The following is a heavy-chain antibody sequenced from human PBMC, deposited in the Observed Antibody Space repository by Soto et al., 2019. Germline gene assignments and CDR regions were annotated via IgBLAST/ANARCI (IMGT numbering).Heavy chain of an antibody. CDR3: ARYGSSWYDYYGMDV. Sequence: EVQLVESGGGLVQPGGSLRLSCAASGFTFSDHYMDWVRQAPGKGLEWVGRTRNKANSYTTEYAASVKGRFTISRDDSKNSLYLQMNSLKTEDTAVYYCARYGSSWYDYYGMDVWGQWTTVTVSS. J-gene: IGHJ6*02. CDR2: TRNKANSYTT. CDR1: GFTFSDHY. V-gene: IGHV3-72*01. D-gene: IGHD6-13*01.